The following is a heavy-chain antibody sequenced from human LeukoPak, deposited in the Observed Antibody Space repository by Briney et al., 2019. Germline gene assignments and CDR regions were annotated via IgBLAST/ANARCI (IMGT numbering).Heavy chain of an antibody. Sequence: GGSLRLSCADSGFTFSSYSMNWVRQAPGKGLEWVAYISSSSSTIYYADSVKGRFTISRDNAKNSLYLQMNSLRAEDTAVYYCARERGHLGYWGQGTLVTVSS. CDR2: ISSSSSTI. CDR3: ARERGHLGY. V-gene: IGHV3-48*04. J-gene: IGHJ4*02. CDR1: GFTFSSYS.